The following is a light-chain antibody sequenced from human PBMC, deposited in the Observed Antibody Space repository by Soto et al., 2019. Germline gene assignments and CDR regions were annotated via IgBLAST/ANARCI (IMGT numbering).Light chain of an antibody. CDR2: SND. CDR1: SSNIGAGFD. CDR3: AAWDDSLNGVYV. V-gene: IGLV1-40*01. Sequence: QSVLTQPPSVSGAPGQRVTISCSGNSSNIGAGFDVHWYQQLPGAAPKLLIYSNDKRPSGVPDRFSGSKSGTSASLAITGLQSEDEADYYCAAWDDSLNGVYVFGPGTKLTVL. J-gene: IGLJ1*01.